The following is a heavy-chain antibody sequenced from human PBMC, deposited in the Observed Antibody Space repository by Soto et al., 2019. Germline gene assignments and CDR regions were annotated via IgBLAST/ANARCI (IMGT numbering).Heavy chain of an antibody. CDR1: GFTFSSYW. D-gene: IGHD6-13*01. Sequence: PGGSLRLSCAASGFTFSSYWMSWVRQAPGKGLEWVANIKQDGSEKYYVDSVKGRFTISRDNAKNSLYLQMNSLRAEDTAVYYCARYSADGFYYYYGMDVWGQGTTVTVSS. J-gene: IGHJ6*02. CDR2: IKQDGSEK. CDR3: ARYSADGFYYYYGMDV. V-gene: IGHV3-7*01.